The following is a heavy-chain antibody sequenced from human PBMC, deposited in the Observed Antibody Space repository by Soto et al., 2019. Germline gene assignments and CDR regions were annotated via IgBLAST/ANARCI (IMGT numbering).Heavy chain of an antibody. D-gene: IGHD3-3*01. V-gene: IGHV3-23*01. J-gene: IGHJ4*02. CDR3: AKGGTFFGPDY. CDR1: GFIFSNFA. CDR2: ISGGGGTT. Sequence: PGGSLRLSCAASGFIFSNFAMSWVRQAPGKGLEWVSAISGGGGTTYSADSVKGRFTISRDNSKNTVYLQMNSLRVEDTAVYYCAKGGTFFGPDYWGQGT.